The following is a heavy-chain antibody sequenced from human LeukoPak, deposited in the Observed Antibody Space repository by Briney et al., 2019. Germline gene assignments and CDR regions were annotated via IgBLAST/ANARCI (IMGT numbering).Heavy chain of an antibody. CDR3: ARSTRYCSGGSCNNIGFDP. V-gene: IGHV4-59*08. CDR2: IYYSGGT. CDR1: GGSISSNY. Sequence: KPSETLSLTCTVSGGSISSNYWSWVRQPPGKGLEWIGYIYYSGGTNYNPSLKSRVTISVDTSKNQFSLKLTSVTAADTAVYYCARSTRYCSGGSCNNIGFDPWGQGTLVTVSS. J-gene: IGHJ5*02. D-gene: IGHD2-15*01.